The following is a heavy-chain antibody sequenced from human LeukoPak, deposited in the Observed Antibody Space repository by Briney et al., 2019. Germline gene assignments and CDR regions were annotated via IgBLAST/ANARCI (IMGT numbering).Heavy chain of an antibody. CDR2: IKSKTDGGTT. CDR1: GFTFSDAW. D-gene: IGHD2-21*01. J-gene: IGHJ3*02. V-gene: IGHV3-15*01. CDR3: TTDLAYDAFDI. Sequence: GGSLRLSCADSGFTFSDAWMSWVRQAPGRGLEWVGRIKSKTDGGTTDYAAPVKGRFTISRDDSKNTLYLQMNSLKTEDTAVYYCTTDLAYDAFDIWGQGTMVTVSS.